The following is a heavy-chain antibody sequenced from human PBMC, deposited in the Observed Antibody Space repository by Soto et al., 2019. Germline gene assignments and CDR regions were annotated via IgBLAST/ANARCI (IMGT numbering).Heavy chain of an antibody. CDR1: GYTLTELS. CDR2: FDPEDGET. D-gene: IGHD6-19*01. V-gene: IGHV1-24*01. CDR3: ATDAVAGHLRSYYYYGMDV. J-gene: IGHJ6*02. Sequence: ALVKVSCKVSGYTLTELSMHWVRQAPGKGLEWMGGFDPEDGETIYAQKFQGRVTMTEDTSTDTAYMELSSLRSEDTAVYYCATDAVAGHLRSYYYYGMDVWGQGTTVTVSS.